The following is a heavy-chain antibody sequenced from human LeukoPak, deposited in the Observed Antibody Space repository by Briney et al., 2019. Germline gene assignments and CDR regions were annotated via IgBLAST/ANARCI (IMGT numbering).Heavy chain of an antibody. D-gene: IGHD3-16*02. CDR2: INPSRNT. CDR3: ARHRYDYVWGSYRDWGGSLNWFDP. CDR1: GGSFSGYY. Sequence: SETLSLTCAVFGGSFSGYYWNWIRQPPGKGLEWIGQINPSRNTNYNPSLKSRVTISVDTSKNQFSLKLSSVTAADTAVYYCARHRYDYVWGSYRDWGGSLNWFDPWGQGTLVTVSS. V-gene: IGHV4-34*01. J-gene: IGHJ5*02.